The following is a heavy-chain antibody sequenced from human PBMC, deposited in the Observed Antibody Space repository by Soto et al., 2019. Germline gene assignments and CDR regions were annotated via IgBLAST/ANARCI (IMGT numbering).Heavy chain of an antibody. CDR3: ARPYCGTNSCHNWFAS. CDR2: INPNSGGT. CDR1: GYIFTDYD. V-gene: IGHV1-2*02. J-gene: IGHJ5*01. D-gene: IGHD2-21*01. Sequence: ASVKVSCKASGYIFTDYDMNWVRQAPGQGPEWMGWINPNSGGTKYAQKFQGRVTMTTDTSITTAYMELSRLTSDDTAVYYCARPYCGTNSCHNWFASPGQGTLVTVSS.